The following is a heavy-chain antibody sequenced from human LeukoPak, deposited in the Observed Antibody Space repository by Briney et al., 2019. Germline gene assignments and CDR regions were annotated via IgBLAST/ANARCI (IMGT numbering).Heavy chain of an antibody. Sequence: SETLSLTCAVYGGSFSGYYWSWIRQPPGKGLEWIGEINHSGSTNYNPSPKSRVTISVDTSKNQFSLKLSSVTAADTAVYYCARGQGEQWLALDYWGQGTLVTVSS. CDR3: ARGQGEQWLALDY. J-gene: IGHJ4*02. V-gene: IGHV4-34*01. CDR1: GGSFSGYY. D-gene: IGHD6-19*01. CDR2: INHSGST.